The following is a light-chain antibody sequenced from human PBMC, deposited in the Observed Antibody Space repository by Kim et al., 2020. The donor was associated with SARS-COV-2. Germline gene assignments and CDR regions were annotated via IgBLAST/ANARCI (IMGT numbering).Light chain of an antibody. CDR1: SSDIGGYNY. CDR3: SSYRTRNTFV. V-gene: IGLV2-14*03. J-gene: IGLJ3*02. CDR2: DVS. Sequence: GQSITISCTGTSSDIGGYNYVSWYQQHPGKAPTLMIYDVSDRPSGVSNRFSGSKSGNTACLTISGLQAEDEADYYCSSYRTRNTFVFGGGTKLTVL.